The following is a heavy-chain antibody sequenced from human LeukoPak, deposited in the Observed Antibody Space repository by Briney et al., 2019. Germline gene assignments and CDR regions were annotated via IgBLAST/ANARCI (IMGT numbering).Heavy chain of an antibody. CDR1: GVSISSYY. Sequence: SETLSLTCTVSGVSISSYYWSWLRQRPGGGLEWCGYIYYSGSTTYNPSLKSRVTISVHTSKNQFSLKLSSVTAADTAVYYCARDQWFGELIVWGQGTLVTVSS. CDR2: IYYSGST. J-gene: IGHJ4*02. V-gene: IGHV4-59*01. D-gene: IGHD3-10*01. CDR3: ARDQWFGELIV.